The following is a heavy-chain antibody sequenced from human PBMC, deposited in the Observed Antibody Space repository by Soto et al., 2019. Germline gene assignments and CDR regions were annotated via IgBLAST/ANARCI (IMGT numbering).Heavy chain of an antibody. CDR3: ARDMGSIGVSGPNAYYYGMDV. V-gene: IGHV1-2*02. Sequence: QVQLEQSGAEVKKPGASVKVSCKTSGYTFRGYYIHWVRQAPGQGLEWMGWIHPNSGGTEYAQKFQGRVTMTRDTSISTAYMELTRLRYDDTAVYYCARDMGSIGVSGPNAYYYGMDVWGQGTTVTVSS. J-gene: IGHJ6*02. D-gene: IGHD3-10*01. CDR2: IHPNSGGT. CDR1: GYTFRGYY.